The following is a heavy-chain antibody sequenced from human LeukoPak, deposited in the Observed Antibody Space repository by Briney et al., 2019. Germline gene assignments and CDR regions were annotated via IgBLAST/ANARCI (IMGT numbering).Heavy chain of an antibody. Sequence: KPSETLSLTCAVSGYSISSGYYWGWTRQPPGKGLEWIGSIYHSGSTYYNPSLKSRVTISVDTSKNQFSLKLNSVTAADTAVYYCARDIRWFDPWGQGTLVTVSS. CDR2: IYHSGST. V-gene: IGHV4-38-2*02. CDR1: GYSISSGYY. J-gene: IGHJ5*02. CDR3: ARDIRWFDP.